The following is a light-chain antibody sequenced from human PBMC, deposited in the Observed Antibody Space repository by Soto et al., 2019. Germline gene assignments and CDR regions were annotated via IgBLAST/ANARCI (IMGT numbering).Light chain of an antibody. Sequence: EIVLTQSPATLSVSAGERATLSCRASQSVSNNYLAWYQQKPGQAPRLLIYGASNRATGVPDRFSGSGSGTDFTLTISRLEPEDFAVYYCQQYGSSGTFGQGTRW. V-gene: IGKV3-20*01. CDR3: QQYGSSGT. CDR1: QSVSNNY. CDR2: GAS. J-gene: IGKJ1*01.